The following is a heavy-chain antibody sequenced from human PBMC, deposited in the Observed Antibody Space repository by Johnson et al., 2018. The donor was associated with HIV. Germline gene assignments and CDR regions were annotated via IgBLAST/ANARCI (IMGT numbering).Heavy chain of an antibody. J-gene: IGHJ3*02. CDR1: GFTFSDYS. CDR3: ARSQYSGRTGGAFDI. V-gene: IGHV3-11*04. Sequence: QVQLVESGGGVVQPGGSLRLSCAVSGFTFSDYSMSWIRQAPGKGLEWVSYITSSGSTIYYADSVKGRFTISRDNAKNSLYLQMNSLRAEDTAVYYCARSQYSGRTGGAFDIWGQGTMVTVSS. CDR2: ITSSGSTI. D-gene: IGHD1-26*01.